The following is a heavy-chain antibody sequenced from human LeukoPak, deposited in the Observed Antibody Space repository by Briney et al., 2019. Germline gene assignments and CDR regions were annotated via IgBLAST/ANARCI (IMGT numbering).Heavy chain of an antibody. Sequence: GASVKVSFKASGYTFTGYYMHWVRQAPGQGLEWMGWINPNSGGTNYAQKFQGRVTMTRDTSISTAYMGLSRLRSGDTAVYYCARYGGDNAFDYWGQGTLVTVSS. CDR3: ARYGGDNAFDY. D-gene: IGHD2-21*02. CDR1: GYTFTGYY. V-gene: IGHV1-2*02. CDR2: INPNSGGT. J-gene: IGHJ4*02.